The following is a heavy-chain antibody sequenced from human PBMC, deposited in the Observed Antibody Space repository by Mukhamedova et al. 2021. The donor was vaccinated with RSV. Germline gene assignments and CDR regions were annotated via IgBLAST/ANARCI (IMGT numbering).Heavy chain of an antibody. J-gene: IGHJ6*02. CDR2: IIPILGIA. CDR3: ARADFSSSRPYYYYGMDV. Sequence: VRQAPGQGLEWMGRIIPILGIANYAQKFQGRVTITADKSTSTAYMELSSLRSEDTAVYYCARADFSSSRPYYYYGMDVWGPGTTV. D-gene: IGHD6-13*01. V-gene: IGHV1-69*04.